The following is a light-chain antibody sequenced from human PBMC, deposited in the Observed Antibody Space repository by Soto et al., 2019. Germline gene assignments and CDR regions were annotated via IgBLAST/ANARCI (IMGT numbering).Light chain of an antibody. CDR1: QSISSY. CDR3: KPNYSGPLP. Sequence: DIQMTQSPSSLSASVADRATITCRASQSISSYLNWYQQKPGKAPKVLIYAASSLQSGVPSRFSGIGSGTDFTLSISSLQPEDFATYYCKPNYSGPLPLGGGHKVDLK. CDR2: AAS. V-gene: IGKV1-39*01. J-gene: IGKJ4*01.